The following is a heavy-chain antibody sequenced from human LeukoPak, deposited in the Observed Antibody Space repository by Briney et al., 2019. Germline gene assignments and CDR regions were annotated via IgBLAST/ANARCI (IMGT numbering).Heavy chain of an antibody. J-gene: IGHJ3*02. Sequence: GGSLRLSFAASGFTFSSYSMNGVRRAPGKGLEWVANINYDESERNFLDSVRGRFTISIDNVKNALYLQMSSLRAEDTAIYYCVRGWGDCTIISCYTGGDAFDMWGLGTMVTVSS. D-gene: IGHD2-2*02. CDR3: VRGWGDCTIISCYTGGDAFDM. CDR1: GFTFSSYS. V-gene: IGHV3-7*01. CDR2: INYDESER.